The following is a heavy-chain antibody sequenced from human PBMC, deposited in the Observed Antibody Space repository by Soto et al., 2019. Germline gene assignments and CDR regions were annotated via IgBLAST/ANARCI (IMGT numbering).Heavy chain of an antibody. CDR1: GGSLDTYY. D-gene: IGHD1-20*01. CDR2: IYSSGST. J-gene: IGHJ4*02. CDR3: ARARYNWNY. Sequence: KSSETLSLTCTVSGGSLDTYYWTWIRQPPGKGLEWIGYIYSSGSTNYNPSLKSRVTMAVDMSKNQFSLKLTSVTAADTAVYYCARARYNWNYWGQGALVTVSS. V-gene: IGHV4-59*01.